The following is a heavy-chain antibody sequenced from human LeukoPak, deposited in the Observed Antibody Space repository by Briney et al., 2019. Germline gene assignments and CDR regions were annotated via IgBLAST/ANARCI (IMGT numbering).Heavy chain of an antibody. CDR1: GGSISSYY. CDR2: IYYSGST. CDR3: ARSPGSWAGPVY. V-gene: IGHV4-59*08. Sequence: SETLSLTCTVSGGSISSYYWSWIRQPPGKGLEWIGYIYYSGSTNYNPSLKSRVTISVDTSKNQFSLKLSSVTAADTAVYYCARSPGSWAGPVYWGQGTLVTVSS. J-gene: IGHJ4*02. D-gene: IGHD6-6*01.